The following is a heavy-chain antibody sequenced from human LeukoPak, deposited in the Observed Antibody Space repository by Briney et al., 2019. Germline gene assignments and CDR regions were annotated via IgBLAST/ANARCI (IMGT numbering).Heavy chain of an antibody. Sequence: SGGSLRLSCAASGFTFSSYWMSWVRQAPGKGLEWVANIKQDGSEKYYVDSVKGRFTISRDNAKNSLYLQMNSLRAEDTAVYYCARELEMTTVTAFDYWGQGTLVTVSS. V-gene: IGHV3-7*01. J-gene: IGHJ4*02. CDR1: GFTFSSYW. CDR3: ARELEMTTVTAFDY. D-gene: IGHD4-17*01. CDR2: IKQDGSEK.